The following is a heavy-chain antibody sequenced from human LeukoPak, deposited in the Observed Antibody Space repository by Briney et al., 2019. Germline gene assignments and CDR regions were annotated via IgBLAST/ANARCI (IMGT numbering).Heavy chain of an antibody. CDR1: GVSISSGGYS. D-gene: IGHD3-16*02. V-gene: IGHV4-30-2*01. CDR2: IYHSGST. Sequence: SETLSLTCAVSGVSISSGGYSWSWIRQPPGKGLEWIGYIYHSGSTYYNPSLKSRVTISVDRSKNQFSLKLSSVTAADTAVYYCARGSDYVWGSYRPSLHFDYWGQGTLVTVSS. CDR3: ARGSDYVWGSYRPSLHFDY. J-gene: IGHJ4*02.